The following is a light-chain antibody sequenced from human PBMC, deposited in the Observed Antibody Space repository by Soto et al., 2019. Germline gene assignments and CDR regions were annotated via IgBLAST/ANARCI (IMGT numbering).Light chain of an antibody. Sequence: DIQMTQSPSSLSASVGDRVTITCRASQSISRFLNWYQQKSGKPPQLLIYAASSLQSGVPSRFSGSGSGTNFPLTISSLQPEDFATYYCQQTYLTPPWTFGQGSKVEIK. J-gene: IGKJ1*01. CDR2: AAS. V-gene: IGKV1-39*01. CDR1: QSISRF. CDR3: QQTYLTPPWT.